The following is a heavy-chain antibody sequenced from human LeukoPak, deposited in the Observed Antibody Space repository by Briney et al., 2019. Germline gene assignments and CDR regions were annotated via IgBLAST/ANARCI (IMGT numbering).Heavy chain of an antibody. Sequence: PGGSLRLSCAASGFTFISYGMHWVRQAPGKGLEWVAFIRYDGSNKYYADSVKGRFTISRDNSKNTLYLQMKSLGAEDTAVYYCTTDYYYDSSGSYYTIDYWGQGTLVTVSS. J-gene: IGHJ4*02. D-gene: IGHD3-22*01. CDR3: TTDYYYDSSGSYYTIDY. CDR1: GFTFISYG. CDR2: IRYDGSNK. V-gene: IGHV3-30*02.